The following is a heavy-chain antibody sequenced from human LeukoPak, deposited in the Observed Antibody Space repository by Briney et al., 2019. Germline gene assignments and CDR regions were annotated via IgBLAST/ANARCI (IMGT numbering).Heavy chain of an antibody. J-gene: IGHJ4*02. CDR2: IYSGGNT. CDR3: ARCDSSSWYGIDY. V-gene: IGHV3-53*01. D-gene: IGHD6-13*01. CDR1: GFTVSSNY. Sequence: GGSLRLSSAASGFTVSSNYMGWVRQAPGKGLEWVSVIYSGGNTYYADSVKGRFTISRDNSRNTMDLQMNSLRAEDTAVYYCARCDSSSWYGIDYWGQGTLVTVSS.